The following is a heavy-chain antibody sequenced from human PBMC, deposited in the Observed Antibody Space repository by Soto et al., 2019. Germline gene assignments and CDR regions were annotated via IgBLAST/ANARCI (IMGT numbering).Heavy chain of an antibody. J-gene: IGHJ6*02. Sequence: ASVKVSCKASGGTFSSYAISWVRQAPGQGLEWMGGIIPIFGTANYAQKFQGRVTITADESTSTAYMELSSLRSEDTAVYYCAREHPKGSREIVVVPAAMDVWGQGTTVTVSS. CDR3: AREHPKGSREIVVVPAAMDV. V-gene: IGHV1-69*13. D-gene: IGHD2-2*01. CDR1: GGTFSSYA. CDR2: IIPIFGTA.